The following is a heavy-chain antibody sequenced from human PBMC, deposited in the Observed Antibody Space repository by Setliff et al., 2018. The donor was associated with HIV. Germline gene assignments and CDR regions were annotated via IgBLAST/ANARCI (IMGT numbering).Heavy chain of an antibody. CDR3: ARPNPLIYGSGFSGFDY. D-gene: IGHD3-10*01. V-gene: IGHV5-51*01. J-gene: IGHJ4*02. CDR1: GYTFTSYW. Sequence: GESLKISCQGSGYTFTSYWIGWVRQMPGKGLEWMGIIYPDDSDTRYSPSFQGQVTISADKSIRTAYRQWSSLKASDTAMYYCARPNPLIYGSGFSGFDYWGQGTLVTSPQ. CDR2: IYPDDSDT.